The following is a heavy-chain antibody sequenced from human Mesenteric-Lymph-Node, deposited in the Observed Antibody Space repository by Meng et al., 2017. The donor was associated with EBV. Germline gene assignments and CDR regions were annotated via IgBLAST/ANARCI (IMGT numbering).Heavy chain of an antibody. CDR2: IIPIYGRA. Sequence: QAQVVQSGAEVKKPGSSVKVSCRISGGTLNSYAISWVRQAPGQGLEWMGGIIPIYGRANYAQRFQGRVTITADESTSTAYMELSILTSEDTAVYYCARGDDSGDYACSSWGQGTLVTVSS. D-gene: IGHD4-17*01. J-gene: IGHJ5*02. CDR1: GGTLNSYA. CDR3: ARGDDSGDYACSS. V-gene: IGHV1-69*01.